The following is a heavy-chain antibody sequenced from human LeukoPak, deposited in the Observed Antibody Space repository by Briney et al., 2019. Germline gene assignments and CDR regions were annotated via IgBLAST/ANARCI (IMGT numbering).Heavy chain of an antibody. CDR2: INPNSGGT. J-gene: IGHJ5*02. CDR3: ARDPWKYDSSGYYYGGDNWFDP. D-gene: IGHD3-22*01. V-gene: IGHV1/OR15-1*04. CDR1: GYIFTDYY. Sequence: ASVNVSCKASGYIFTDYYMHWVRQDPGQELGWMGRINPNSGGTNYAQKFQGRVTMTRDTSISTAYMELSRLRSDDTAVYYCARDPWKYDSSGYYYGGDNWFDPWGQGTLVTVSS.